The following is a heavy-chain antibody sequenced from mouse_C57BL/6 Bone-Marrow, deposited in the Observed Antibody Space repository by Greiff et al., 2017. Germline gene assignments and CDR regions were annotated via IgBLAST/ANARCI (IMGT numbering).Heavy chain of an antibody. D-gene: IGHD4-1*01. Sequence: QVQLQQSGAELVKPGASVKISCKASGYAFSSYWMNWVKQRPGKGLEWIGQIYPGDGDTNYNGKFKGKATLTADKSSSTAYMQLSSLTSEDSAVYFCAIRGAGTDYFDYWGQGTTLTVSS. CDR1: GYAFSSYW. CDR2: IYPGDGDT. V-gene: IGHV1-80*01. CDR3: AIRGAGTDYFDY. J-gene: IGHJ2*01.